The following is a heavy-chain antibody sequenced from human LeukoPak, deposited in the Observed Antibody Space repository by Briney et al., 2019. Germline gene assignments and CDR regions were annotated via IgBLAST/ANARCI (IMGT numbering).Heavy chain of an antibody. CDR2: INHSGST. CDR1: GGSFSGYY. D-gene: IGHD3-10*01. Sequence: KPSETLSLTCAVYGGSFSGYYWSWIRQPPGKGLEWIGEINHSGSTNYNPSLKSRVTISVDTSKNQFSLKLSSVTAADTAVYYCARTKVRGRFDYWGQGTLVTVSS. CDR3: ARTKVRGRFDY. V-gene: IGHV4-34*01. J-gene: IGHJ4*02.